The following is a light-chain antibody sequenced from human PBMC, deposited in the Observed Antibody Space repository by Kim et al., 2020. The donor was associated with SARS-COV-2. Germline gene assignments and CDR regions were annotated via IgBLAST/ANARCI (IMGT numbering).Light chain of an antibody. V-gene: IGLV1-40*01. CDR3: QSYDSSLGGSVV. Sequence: QSVLTQPPSVSGAPGQTVTISCTGSSSNIGAGYDVRWYQQHPGTAPKLLIYGNSNRPSGVPDRFSGSKSGNSASLAITGLQAEDEADYYCQSYDSSLGGSVVFGSGTQVTVL. CDR1: SSNIGAGYD. CDR2: GNS. J-gene: IGLJ1*01.